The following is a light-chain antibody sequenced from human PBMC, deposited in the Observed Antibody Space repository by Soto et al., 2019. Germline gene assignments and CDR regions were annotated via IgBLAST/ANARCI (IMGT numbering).Light chain of an antibody. CDR2: EVY. J-gene: IGLJ2*01. Sequence: QSAPTQPPSASGSPGQSVTFSCTGTSSDVGGYNYVSWYQQYPGKAPKLMIYEVYKRHSGVPDRFSGSKSGNTASLTVSGLQPEDEADYYCSAYAGSSTWVFGGWTKLTVL. CDR3: SAYAGSSTWV. CDR1: SSDVGGYNY. V-gene: IGLV2-8*01.